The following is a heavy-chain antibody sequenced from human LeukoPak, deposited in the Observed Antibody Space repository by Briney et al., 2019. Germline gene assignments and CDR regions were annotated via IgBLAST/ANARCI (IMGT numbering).Heavy chain of an antibody. CDR2: ITPNSGGT. D-gene: IGHD1-7*01. CDR3: ARVPHRGTIVELPGTILDAFDI. J-gene: IGHJ3*02. CDR1: GYTFTVTGYY. Sequence: ASVKVSCKVSGYTFTVTGYYIHWVRRAPGQGLEWMGWITPNSGGTNYAQRFQGRITMTRDTSISTAYMELSSLRSDDTALYYCARVPHRGTIVELPGTILDAFDIWSQGTMVTVSS. V-gene: IGHV1-2*02.